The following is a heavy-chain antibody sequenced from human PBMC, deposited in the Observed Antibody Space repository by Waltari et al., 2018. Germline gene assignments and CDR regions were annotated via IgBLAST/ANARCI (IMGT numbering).Heavy chain of an antibody. Sequence: QLQLQESGPGLVKPSATLSLTCTVSGGSISSSSYYWGWIRQPPGKGLEWIGSIYYSGSTYYNPSLKSRVTISVDTSKNQFSLKLSSVTAADTAVYYCARENWGSSDYWGQGTLVTVSS. CDR1: GGSISSSSYY. CDR3: ARENWGSSDY. V-gene: IGHV4-39*07. CDR2: IYYSGST. D-gene: IGHD7-27*01. J-gene: IGHJ4*02.